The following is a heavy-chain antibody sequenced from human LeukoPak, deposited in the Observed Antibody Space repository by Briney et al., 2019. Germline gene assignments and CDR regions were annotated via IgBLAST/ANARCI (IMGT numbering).Heavy chain of an antibody. CDR3: ARGRYSYGYIDY. V-gene: IGHV3-53*01. CDR1: GFTVSSNY. Sequence: GGSLRLSCAASGFTVSSNYMSWVRQAPGKGLEWVSVIYSGGSTYYADSVKGRFTISRDNSKNTVYLQMNSLRAEDTAVYYCARGRYSYGYIDYWGQGTLVTVSS. CDR2: IYSGGST. D-gene: IGHD5-18*01. J-gene: IGHJ4*02.